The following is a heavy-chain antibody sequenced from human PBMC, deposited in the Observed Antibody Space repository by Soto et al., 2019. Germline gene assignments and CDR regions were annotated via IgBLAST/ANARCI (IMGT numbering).Heavy chain of an antibody. CDR3: ARGPGSYIDY. V-gene: IGHV4-34*01. CDR2: INHSGST. J-gene: IGHJ4*02. Sequence: PSETLSLTCAVYGGSFSGYYWSWIRQPPGKGLEWIGEINHSGSTNYNPSLKSRVTISVDTSKNQFSLKLSSVTAADTAVYYCARGPGSYIDYWGQGTLVTVSS. CDR1: GGSFSGYY. D-gene: IGHD1-26*01.